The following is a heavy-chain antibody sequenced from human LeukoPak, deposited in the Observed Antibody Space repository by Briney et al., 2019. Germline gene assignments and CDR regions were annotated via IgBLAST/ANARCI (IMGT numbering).Heavy chain of an antibody. CDR2: IKEDGSEK. Sequence: PGGSLRLSCADSGFTFSRYWMSWVRQAPGKGLEWVANIKEDGSEKYYVDSVKGRFIISRDNAKNSLYLQMNSLRAEDTAVYYCARLDISAFDIWGQGTMVIVSS. V-gene: IGHV3-7*01. D-gene: IGHD2-2*03. J-gene: IGHJ3*02. CDR3: ARLDISAFDI. CDR1: GFTFSRYW.